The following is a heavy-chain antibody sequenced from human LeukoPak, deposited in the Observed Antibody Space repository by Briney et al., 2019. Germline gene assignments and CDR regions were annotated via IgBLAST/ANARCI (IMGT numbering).Heavy chain of an antibody. Sequence: PGGSLRLSCAASGFTFTNYVMSWVRQPPGKGLEWVSAITGSGGSTYYADSVKGRFTISRDNSKNTLYLQMNRLRAEDTAVYYCALGFVLGYCTNGVCPFDIWGQGTMVTVSS. J-gene: IGHJ3*02. CDR1: GFTFTNYV. V-gene: IGHV3-23*01. CDR2: ITGSGGST. D-gene: IGHD2-8*01. CDR3: ALGFVLGYCTNGVCPFDI.